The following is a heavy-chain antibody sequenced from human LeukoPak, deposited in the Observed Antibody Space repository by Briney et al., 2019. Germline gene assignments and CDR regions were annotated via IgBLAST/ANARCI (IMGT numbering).Heavy chain of an antibody. CDR2: MNPNSGNT. Sequence: ASVKVSFKASGYTFTIYDINWVRQATGQGLEWMGWMNPNSGNTGYAQKFQGRVTMTRNTSISTAYMELSSLRSEDTAVYYCATVVVTARDQSGWGQGTLVTVSS. J-gene: IGHJ4*02. CDR1: GYTFTIYD. V-gene: IGHV1-8*01. CDR3: ATVVVTARDQSG. D-gene: IGHD2-21*02.